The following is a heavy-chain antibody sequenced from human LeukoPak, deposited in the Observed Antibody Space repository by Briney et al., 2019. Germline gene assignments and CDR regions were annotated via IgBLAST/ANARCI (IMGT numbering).Heavy chain of an antibody. CDR3: ARRRGQTLDY. Sequence: SETLSLTCAVYGGSFSGYYWSWLRQPPGKGLEWIGEINHSGNTNYNPSLKSRVTTSVDTSENQFSLNLSSVTAADTAVYYCARRRGQTLDYWGQGTLVTVSS. D-gene: IGHD6-25*01. CDR2: INHSGNT. J-gene: IGHJ4*02. V-gene: IGHV4-34*01. CDR1: GGSFSGYY.